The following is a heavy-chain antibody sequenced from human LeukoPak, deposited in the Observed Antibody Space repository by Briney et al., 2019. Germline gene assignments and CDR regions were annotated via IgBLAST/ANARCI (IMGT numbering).Heavy chain of an antibody. Sequence: ASVKVSCKASGYTFTGYYRHWVRQAPGQGLEWMGWINPNSGGTNYARKFQGRVTMTRDTSISTAYMELSRLRSDDTAVYYCARDRTDGSGHLGAFDIWGQGTMVTVSS. CDR1: GYTFTGYY. CDR3: ARDRTDGSGHLGAFDI. D-gene: IGHD3-10*01. CDR2: INPNSGGT. J-gene: IGHJ3*02. V-gene: IGHV1-2*02.